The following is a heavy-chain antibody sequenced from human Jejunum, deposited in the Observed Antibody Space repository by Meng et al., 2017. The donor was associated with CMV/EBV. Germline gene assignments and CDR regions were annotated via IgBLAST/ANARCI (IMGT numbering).Heavy chain of an antibody. Sequence: SGYSFSTYGIGWASHMPGKGMEWMGIIYPGDSDNKYSPSFQDHVTMSVDKSISTAYLQWVSLKDSDSATYYCARHSGAGATPEYWGPGTLVTVSS. D-gene: IGHD4-23*01. J-gene: IGHJ4*02. CDR3: ARHSGAGATPEY. CDR1: GYSFSTYG. CDR2: IYPGDSDN. V-gene: IGHV5-51*01.